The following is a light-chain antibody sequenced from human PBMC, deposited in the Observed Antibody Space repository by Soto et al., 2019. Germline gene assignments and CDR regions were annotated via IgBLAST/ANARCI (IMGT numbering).Light chain of an antibody. CDR3: QQYDDSLTWT. J-gene: IGKJ1*01. V-gene: IGKV3-20*01. CDR2: AAS. CDR1: QSVSSRY. Sequence: EIILTQSPGTLSLSPGERATLSCRASQSVSSRYIAWYQQKPGQAPRLLIYAASSRATGLPDRFSGSGSGTDFTLTISRLEPEDFAVYYCQQYDDSLTWTFSQGTKVEIK.